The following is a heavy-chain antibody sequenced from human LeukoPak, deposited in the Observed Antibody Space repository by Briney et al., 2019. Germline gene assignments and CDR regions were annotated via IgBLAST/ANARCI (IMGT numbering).Heavy chain of an antibody. J-gene: IGHJ3*02. CDR3: ARTATDAFDI. Sequence: PGGSLRLSCAASGFTFRSYWMHWVRQDPGEGLVWVSLMNGDGSSTSYADSVKGRFTISRDNAKNTLYLQMNRLRAEDTAVCYCARTATDAFDIWGQGTMVTVSS. CDR1: GFTFRSYW. V-gene: IGHV3-74*01. CDR2: MNGDGSST. D-gene: IGHD2-21*02.